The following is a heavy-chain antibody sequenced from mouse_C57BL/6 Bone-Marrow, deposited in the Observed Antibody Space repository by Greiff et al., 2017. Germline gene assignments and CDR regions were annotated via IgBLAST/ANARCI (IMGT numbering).Heavy chain of an antibody. Sequence: VMLVESGAELVKPGASVKLSCTASGYTFTEYTIPWVKQRSGQGLEWIGWFYPGSGSIKYHEEFKDRATLTADNADSTVYMELSRLTSEDSAVYVCARHEGDYLWYFDVWGTGTTVTVSS. CDR3: ARHEGDYLWYFDV. CDR2: FYPGSGSI. CDR1: GYTFTEYT. D-gene: IGHD2-4*01. J-gene: IGHJ1*03. V-gene: IGHV1-62-2*01.